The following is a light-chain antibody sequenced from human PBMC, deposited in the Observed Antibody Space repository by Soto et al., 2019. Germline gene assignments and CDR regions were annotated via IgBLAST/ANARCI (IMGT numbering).Light chain of an antibody. CDR2: EVS. V-gene: IGLV2-14*01. CDR1: SSDVGGYNY. Sequence: QSALTQPASVSGSPEQSITIPCTGPSSDVGGYNYVSWYQQHPGKAPKLIIYEVSNRPSGVYNRFSGSKSGNTASLTISGLKAEDEADYYCNSYTSKSTGVFGTGTKVTVL. J-gene: IGLJ1*01. CDR3: NSYTSKSTGV.